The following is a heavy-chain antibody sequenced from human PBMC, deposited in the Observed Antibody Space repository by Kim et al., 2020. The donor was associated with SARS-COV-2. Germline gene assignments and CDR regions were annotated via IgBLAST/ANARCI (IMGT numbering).Heavy chain of an antibody. V-gene: IGHV3-13*04. J-gene: IGHJ3*02. CDR1: GFTFSSYD. D-gene: IGHD6-19*01. Sequence: GGSLRLSCAASGFTFSSYDMHWVRQATGKGLEWVSAIGTAGDTYYPGSVKGRFTISRENAKNSLYLQMNSLRAGDTAVYYCAKGSFGYSSGWYLRPGVFDIWGQGTMVTVSS. CDR2: IGTAGDT. CDR3: AKGSFGYSSGWYLRPGVFDI.